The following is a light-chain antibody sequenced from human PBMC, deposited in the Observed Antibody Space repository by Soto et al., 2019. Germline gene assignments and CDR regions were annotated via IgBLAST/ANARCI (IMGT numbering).Light chain of an antibody. CDR1: QTINRIY. V-gene: IGKV3-20*01. Sequence: EIVLTQSPGNLSLAPGERATLSCKASQTINRIYVQWYQQKPGQAPRFLIYRTSDRANGIPGRFSGSGSGTDFTLTISRLEPEDFEIYYCQQYGSSPITFGQGTRLEIK. CDR2: RTS. CDR3: QQYGSSPIT. J-gene: IGKJ5*01.